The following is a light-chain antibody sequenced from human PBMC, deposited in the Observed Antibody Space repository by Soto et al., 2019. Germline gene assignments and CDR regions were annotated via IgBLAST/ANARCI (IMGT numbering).Light chain of an antibody. CDR3: QQYNSYSET. J-gene: IGKJ1*01. Sequence: DIQMTQSPSTLSASVGDRVTITCRASQSISTWLAWYQQKSGKAPKLLIYEASSLGSGVPSRFSGSGSGTEFTPTISSLQPDDFATYYCQQYNSYSETLGQGTKVDIK. CDR2: EAS. V-gene: IGKV1-5*03. CDR1: QSISTW.